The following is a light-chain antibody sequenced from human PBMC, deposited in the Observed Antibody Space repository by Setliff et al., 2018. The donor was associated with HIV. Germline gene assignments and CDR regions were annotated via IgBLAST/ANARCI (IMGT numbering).Light chain of an antibody. CDR2: GVS. CDR3: CSYARSSTYV. CDR1: SSDVGNYNL. V-gene: IGLV2-23*02. Sequence: QSALTQPASVSRSPGQSITLSCTGTSSDVGNYNLVSWYQHHPGKAPKLIIYGVSERPSGVSNRFSGSKSGNTAPLTISGLQAEDEADYYCCSYARSSTYVFGPGTKVTVL. J-gene: IGLJ1*01.